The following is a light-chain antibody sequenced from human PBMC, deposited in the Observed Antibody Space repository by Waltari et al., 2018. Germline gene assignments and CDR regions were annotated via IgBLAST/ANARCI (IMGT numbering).Light chain of an antibody. CDR2: GAY. V-gene: IGKV3-20*01. CDR1: QSLTKKY. Sequence: VLTHSPGTLSLSPGDTATLSCRAGQSLTKKYLAGYQQDPGHAPRLLIYGAYSRAAGIPDRFSVSGSGTDFTLTISRLEPEDSAVYYCQQYGSSIMYTFGQGTKLEIK. CDR3: QQYGSSIMYT. J-gene: IGKJ2*01.